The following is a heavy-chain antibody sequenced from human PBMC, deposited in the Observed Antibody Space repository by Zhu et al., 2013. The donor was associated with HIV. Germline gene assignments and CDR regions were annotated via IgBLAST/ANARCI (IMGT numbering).Heavy chain of an antibody. CDR1: GYTFNDYY. D-gene: IGHD5-12*01. Sequence: QVQLVQSGAEVKKVGASVQVSCKASGYTFNDYYIHWVRQAPGQALDWMGWIDPNSGDTIYAQKFVGRLTLTRDTAINTIFLEVRSLTFDDTAVYYCARVPLHGYTDESHLDSWGHGTLVTVSS. CDR2: IDPNSGDT. J-gene: IGHJ5*01. V-gene: IGHV1-2*02. CDR3: ARVPLHGYTDESHLDS.